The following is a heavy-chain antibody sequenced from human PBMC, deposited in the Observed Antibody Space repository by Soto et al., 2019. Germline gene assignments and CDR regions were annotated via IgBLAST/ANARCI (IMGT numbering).Heavy chain of an antibody. V-gene: IGHV3-48*01. CDR1: GFTFSSYS. Sequence: EVQLVESGGGLVQPGGSLRLSCAASGFTFSSYSMNWVRQAPGKGLEWVSYISGGSSAIYFADSVKGRYTISRDNDKNSLFLQMNSLRAEDTAVYYCARGDIAARRGSLDYWGQGTLVTVSS. CDR3: ARGDIAARRGSLDY. J-gene: IGHJ4*02. CDR2: ISGGSSAI. D-gene: IGHD6-6*01.